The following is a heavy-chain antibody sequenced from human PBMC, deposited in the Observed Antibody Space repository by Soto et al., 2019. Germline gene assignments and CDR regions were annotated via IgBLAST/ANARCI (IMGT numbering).Heavy chain of an antibody. V-gene: IGHV5-51*01. CDR1: GYTFSNNW. J-gene: IGHJ4*02. CDR2: INPGDSDT. D-gene: IGHD6-19*01. Sequence: GASLRLSCQGSGYTFSNNWIAWVRQLPGKGLEWMAIINPGDSDTRYSPSFQGQVTISADKSISSAYLQWSSLKASDTAIYYCARPDSNGWYDYWGQGTLVTVSS. CDR3: ARPDSNGWYDY.